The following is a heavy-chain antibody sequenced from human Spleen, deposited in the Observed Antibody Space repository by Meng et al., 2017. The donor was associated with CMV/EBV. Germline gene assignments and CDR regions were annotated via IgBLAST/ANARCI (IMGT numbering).Heavy chain of an antibody. Sequence: ASVKVSCKASGYSFIDHYMHWVRQAPGQGLEWMGWINPKSGGTNYAQKFQTRVIMTRDTSISTVYMELNMVTSGDTAVYYCARDRDGYSPLHAFVIWGQGTRVTVSS. D-gene: IGHD5-18*01. CDR1: GYSFIDHY. CDR2: INPKSGGT. J-gene: IGHJ3*02. V-gene: IGHV1-2*02. CDR3: ARDRDGYSPLHAFVI.